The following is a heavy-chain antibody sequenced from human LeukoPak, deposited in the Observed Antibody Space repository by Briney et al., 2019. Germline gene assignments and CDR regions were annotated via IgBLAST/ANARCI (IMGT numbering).Heavy chain of an antibody. J-gene: IGHJ4*02. CDR3: AKTGDSSGYYYGVDY. D-gene: IGHD3-22*01. Sequence: PGGSLRLSCAASGFTLSSYAMRWVRQAPGKGLEWVSAISGSGGSTYYADSVKGRLTISRDNSKNTLYLQMNSLRAEDTAVYYCAKTGDSSGYYYGVDYWGQGTLVTVSS. CDR1: GFTLSSYA. CDR2: ISGSGGST. V-gene: IGHV3-23*01.